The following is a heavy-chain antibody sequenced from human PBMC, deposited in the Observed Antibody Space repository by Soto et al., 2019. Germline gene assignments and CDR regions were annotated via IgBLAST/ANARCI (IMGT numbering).Heavy chain of an antibody. D-gene: IGHD2-8*01. J-gene: IGHJ4*02. CDR2: ISGSGGST. Sequence: GGSLRLSCAASGFTFSNYAISWVRQAPGKGLEWVSAISGSGGSTYYADSVKGRFTISRDNSKNTLYLQMNSLRAEDTAVYYCAKGLHADRGTLWGQGTLVTVSS. CDR1: GFTFSNYA. CDR3: AKGLHADRGTL. V-gene: IGHV3-23*01.